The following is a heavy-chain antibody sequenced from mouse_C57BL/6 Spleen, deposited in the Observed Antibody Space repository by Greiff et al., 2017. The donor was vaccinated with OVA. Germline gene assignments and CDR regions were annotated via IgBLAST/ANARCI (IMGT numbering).Heavy chain of an antibody. Sequence: VQLQQPGAELVMPGASVKLSCKASGYTFTSYWMHWVKQRPGQGLEWIGEIDPSDSYTNYNQKFKGKSTLTVDKSSSTAYMQLSSLTSEDSAVYYCARLNGNYGYFDVWGTGTTVTVSA. V-gene: IGHV1-69*01. CDR1: GYTFTSYW. CDR3: ARLNGNYGYFDV. D-gene: IGHD2-1*01. CDR2: IDPSDSYT. J-gene: IGHJ1*03.